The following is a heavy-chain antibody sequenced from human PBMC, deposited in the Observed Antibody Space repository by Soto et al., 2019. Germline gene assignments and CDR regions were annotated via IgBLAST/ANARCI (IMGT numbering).Heavy chain of an antibody. V-gene: IGHV1-8*01. CDR3: ARERKFDFWVKFLDS. Sequence: QAQLVQSGAEVRKPGASVKVSCKASGYTFTTYDINWVRQAPGQGLDWLGWMDPNSGSTGYAQNFRGIITMTRCSCRNTAHMGLRSLQSEDTAVYYCARERKFDFWVKFLDSWGQGTTVTVSS. D-gene: IGHD3-3*01. J-gene: IGHJ6*02. CDR2: MDPNSGST. CDR1: GYTFTTYD.